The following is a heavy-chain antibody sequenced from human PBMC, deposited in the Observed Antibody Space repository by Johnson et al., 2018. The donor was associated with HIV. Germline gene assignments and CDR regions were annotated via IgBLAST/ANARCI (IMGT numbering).Heavy chain of an antibody. CDR3: ARGGYNWNDFLNDAFDM. Sequence: QVQLVESGGGVVQPGRSLRLSCAASGFTFSTYGMHWVRQAPGKGLEWVALIWYDGSNKYYADSVKGRFTISRDNTKNSLYLQMNSLRAEDTAVYYCARGGYNWNDFLNDAFDMWGQGTVVTVSS. D-gene: IGHD1-1*01. CDR1: GFTFSTYG. V-gene: IGHV3-33*01. J-gene: IGHJ3*02. CDR2: IWYDGSNK.